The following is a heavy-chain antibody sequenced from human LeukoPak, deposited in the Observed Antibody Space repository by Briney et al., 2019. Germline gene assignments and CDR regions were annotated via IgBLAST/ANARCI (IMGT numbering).Heavy chain of an antibody. CDR2: IRYDGSNE. CDR1: GFTFSSYG. Sequence: GGSLRLSCAASGFTFSSYGMHWVRQAPGKGLEWVSFIRYDGSNEYYADSVRGRFTISRDNSKNTLYLQMNSLRAEDTAVYYCAKEHIVVVTAILIDYWGQGTLVTVSS. J-gene: IGHJ4*02. V-gene: IGHV3-30*02. D-gene: IGHD2-21*02. CDR3: AKEHIVVVTAILIDY.